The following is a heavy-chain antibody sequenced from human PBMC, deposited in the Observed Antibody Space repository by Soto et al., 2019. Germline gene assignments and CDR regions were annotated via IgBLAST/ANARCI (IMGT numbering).Heavy chain of an antibody. Sequence: QVQLQQWGAGLLKPSETLSLTCAVYGGSFSGYYWSWIRQPPGKGLEWIGEINPSGSTNYNPSLKSRVTVSVDSSKKQLSLKLSSVTAADTDVYYCARARIMITFGGVIVSDAFGIWGQGTMVTVSS. CDR1: GGSFSGYY. CDR2: INPSGST. V-gene: IGHV4-34*01. J-gene: IGHJ3*02. D-gene: IGHD3-16*02. CDR3: ARARIMITFGGVIVSDAFGI.